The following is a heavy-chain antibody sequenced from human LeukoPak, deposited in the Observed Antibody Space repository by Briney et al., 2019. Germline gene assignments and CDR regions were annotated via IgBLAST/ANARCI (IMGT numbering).Heavy chain of an antibody. CDR1: GFTFSSYA. Sequence: PGGSLRLSCAASGFTFSSYAMSWVRQAPENGLEWVSTITGSGGSTYYADSVKGRFTISSDNSKNTLYLQMNSLRAEDTAVYYCAHTMTAGYTYGNAAYWGQGTQVTVCS. D-gene: IGHD5-18*01. CDR3: AHTMTAGYTYGNAAY. V-gene: IGHV3-23*01. J-gene: IGHJ4*02. CDR2: ITGSGGST.